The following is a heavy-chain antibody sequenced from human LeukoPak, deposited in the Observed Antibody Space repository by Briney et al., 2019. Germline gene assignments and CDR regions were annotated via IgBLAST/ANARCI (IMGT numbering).Heavy chain of an antibody. J-gene: IGHJ4*02. CDR3: ARSYCSSTSCHVDY. D-gene: IGHD2-2*01. CDR2: INHSEST. Sequence: SETLSLTCAVYGGSFSGYYWSWIRQPPGKGLEWIGEINHSESTNYNPSLKSRVNISVDTSKNQFSLKLSSVTAADTAVYYCARSYCSSTSCHVDYWGQGTLVTVSS. V-gene: IGHV4-34*01. CDR1: GGSFSGYY.